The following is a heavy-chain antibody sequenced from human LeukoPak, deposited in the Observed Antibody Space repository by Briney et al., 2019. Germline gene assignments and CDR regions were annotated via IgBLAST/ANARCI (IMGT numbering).Heavy chain of an antibody. J-gene: IGHJ6*03. CDR2: IYTSGST. V-gene: IGHV4-4*07. Sequence: SETLSLTCTVSGGSISSYYWSWIRQLAGKGLEWIGRIYTSGSTNYNPSLKSRVTMSVDTSKNQFSLKLSSVTAADTAVYYCAKNYYDSSGYGGGWYYYMDVWGKGTTVTVSS. CDR3: AKNYYDSSGYGGGWYYYMDV. CDR1: GGSISSYY. D-gene: IGHD3-22*01.